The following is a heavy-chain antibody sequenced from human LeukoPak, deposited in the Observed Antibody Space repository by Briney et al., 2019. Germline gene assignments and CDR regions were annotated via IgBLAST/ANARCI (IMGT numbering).Heavy chain of an antibody. CDR3: AGTNDYGDHGAFDI. Sequence: KTSQTLSLTCTVSGGSISSGGYYWSWIRQHPGKGLEWIGYIYYSGSTYYNPSLKSRVTISVDTSKNQFSLKLSSVTAADTAVYYCAGTNDYGDHGAFDIWGQGTMVTVSS. CDR2: IYYSGST. J-gene: IGHJ3*02. V-gene: IGHV4-31*03. CDR1: GGSISSGGYY. D-gene: IGHD4-17*01.